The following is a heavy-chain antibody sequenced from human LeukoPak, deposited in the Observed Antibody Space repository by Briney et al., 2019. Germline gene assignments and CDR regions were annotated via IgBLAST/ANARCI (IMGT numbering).Heavy chain of an antibody. Sequence: PGGSLRPSCAASGFTFSSYWMSWVRQAPGKGLEWVANIKQDGSGKYYVDSVKGRFTISRDNAKNSLYLQMNSLRAEDTAVYYCARDASYDYVWGSYRYFDYWGQGTLVTVSS. V-gene: IGHV3-7*01. CDR3: ARDASYDYVWGSYRYFDY. CDR2: IKQDGSGK. D-gene: IGHD3-16*02. CDR1: GFTFSSYW. J-gene: IGHJ4*02.